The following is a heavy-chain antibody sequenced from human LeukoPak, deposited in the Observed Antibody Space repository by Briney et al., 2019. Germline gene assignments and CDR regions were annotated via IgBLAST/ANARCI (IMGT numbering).Heavy chain of an antibody. CDR3: ASGYNYGFDY. CDR1: GVSFSGYA. Sequence: PGGSLRLSCAASGVSFSGYAMDWVRQAPGEGLEWVAFIQYDGSQKSYVDSVKGRFTISRDNSKNTLYLQMNSLRAEDTALYYCASGYNYGFDYWGQGTLVTVSS. D-gene: IGHD5-24*01. J-gene: IGHJ4*02. CDR2: IQYDGSQK. V-gene: IGHV3-30*02.